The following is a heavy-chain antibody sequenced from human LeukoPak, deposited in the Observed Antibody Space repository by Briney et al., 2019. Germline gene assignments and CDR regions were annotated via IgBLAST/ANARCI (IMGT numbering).Heavy chain of an antibody. CDR2: IKSDGSTT. V-gene: IGHV3-74*01. D-gene: IGHD2-15*01. CDR1: GFTFSSYW. Sequence: GGSLRLSCAASGFTFSSYWMHWVRQAPGKGLVWVSRIKSDGSTTNYADSVKGRFTISRDNAENTLYLQMNSLRVEDTAVYYCTRCVSTTRWFDPWGQGTLVTVSS. J-gene: IGHJ5*02. CDR3: TRCVSTTRWFDP.